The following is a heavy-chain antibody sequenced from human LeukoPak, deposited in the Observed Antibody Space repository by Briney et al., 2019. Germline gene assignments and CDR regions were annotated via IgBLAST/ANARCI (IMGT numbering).Heavy chain of an antibody. Sequence: GGSLRLSCAASGFTFSSYSMNWVRQAPGKGLEWVSSINGRGGSTYYADSVKGRFTISRDNSKNTLYLQMNSLRAEDTAIYYCATSGLSRFGFWGQGTLVTVSS. D-gene: IGHD2/OR15-2a*01. CDR3: ATSGLSRFGF. J-gene: IGHJ4*02. CDR2: INGRGGST. CDR1: GFTFSSYS. V-gene: IGHV3-23*01.